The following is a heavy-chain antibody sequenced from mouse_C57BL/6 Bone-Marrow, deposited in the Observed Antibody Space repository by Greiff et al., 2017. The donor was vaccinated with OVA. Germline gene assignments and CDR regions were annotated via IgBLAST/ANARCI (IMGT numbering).Heavy chain of an antibody. CDR1: GYTFTDYY. CDR2: INPNNGGT. V-gene: IGHV1-26*01. CDR3: AFRYFDV. J-gene: IGHJ1*03. Sequence: EVQLQQSGPELVKPGASVKISCKASGYTFTDYYMNWVKQSHGKSLEWIGDINPNNGGTSYNQKFKGKATLTVDTSSSTAYMELRSLTSEDSAVYYCAFRYFDVWGTGTTVTVSS.